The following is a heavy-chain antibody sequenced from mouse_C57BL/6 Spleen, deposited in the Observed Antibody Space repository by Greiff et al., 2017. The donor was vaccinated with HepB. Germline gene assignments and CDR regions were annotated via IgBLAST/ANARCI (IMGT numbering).Heavy chain of an antibody. CDR3: ARSYYYGSPAWFAY. J-gene: IGHJ3*01. CDR1: GFTFTDYY. Sequence: EVKLMESGGGLVQPGGSLSLSCAASGFTFTDYYMSWVRQPPGKALEWLGFIRNKANGYTTEYSASVKGRFTISRDNSQSILYLQMNALRAEDSATYYCARSYYYGSPAWFAYWGQGTLVTVSA. D-gene: IGHD1-1*01. V-gene: IGHV7-3*01. CDR2: IRNKANGYTT.